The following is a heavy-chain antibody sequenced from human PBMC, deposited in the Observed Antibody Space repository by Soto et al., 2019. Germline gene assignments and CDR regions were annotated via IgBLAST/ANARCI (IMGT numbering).Heavy chain of an antibody. CDR3: APCFGAFDY. Sequence: QVQLVESGGGVVQPGRSLRLSCAASGFTFSSYGMHWDRQAPGKGLEWVAVISYDGSNKYYADSVKGRFTISRDNSKNTLYLQMNSLRAEDTAVYYCAPCFGAFDYWGQGTLVTVSS. CDR2: ISYDGSNK. J-gene: IGHJ4*02. D-gene: IGHD3-10*01. V-gene: IGHV3-30*03. CDR1: GFTFSSYG.